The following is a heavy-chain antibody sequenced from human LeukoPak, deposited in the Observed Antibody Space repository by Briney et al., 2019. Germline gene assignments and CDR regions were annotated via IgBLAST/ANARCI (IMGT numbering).Heavy chain of an antibody. D-gene: IGHD6-6*01. CDR3: ARAHLSSSSTDYMEV. J-gene: IGHJ6*03. CDR2: ISGSGGST. CDR1: GFTFSSYG. Sequence: GGSLRLSCAASGFTFSSYGMSWVRQAPGKGLEWVSAISGSGGSTYYADSVKGRFTISRDNSKNTLYLQMNSLRAEDTAVYYCARAHLSSSSTDYMEVWGKGTTVTVS. V-gene: IGHV3-23*01.